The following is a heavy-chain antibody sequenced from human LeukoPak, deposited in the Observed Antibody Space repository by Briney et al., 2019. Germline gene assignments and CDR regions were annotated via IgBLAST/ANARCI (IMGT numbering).Heavy chain of an antibody. J-gene: IGHJ4*02. CDR1: GFTFSSYA. CDR3: AKGNYDILTGYHTFVDY. V-gene: IGHV3-23*01. CDR2: ISGSGGST. D-gene: IGHD3-9*01. Sequence: GGSLRLSCAASGFTFSSYAMSWVRQAPGKGLEWVSAISGSGGSTYYADSVKGRFTISRDNSENTLYLQMNSLRAEDTAVYYCAKGNYDILTGYHTFVDYWGQGTLVTVSS.